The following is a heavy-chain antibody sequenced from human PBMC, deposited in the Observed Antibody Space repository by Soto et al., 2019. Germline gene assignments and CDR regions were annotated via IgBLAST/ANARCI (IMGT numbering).Heavy chain of an antibody. D-gene: IGHD1-1*01. Sequence: ASVKVSCKASGLTFPSSAGRWVRQARGQRLEWIGWIVVGSGNTNSAQKFQERLTFTRDMSTSTVYMELSSLKSEDTAVYYCAADDMTTFIWGQGTLVTVSS. CDR2: IVVGSGNT. CDR3: AADDMTTFI. J-gene: IGHJ4*02. CDR1: GLTFPSSA. V-gene: IGHV1-58*01.